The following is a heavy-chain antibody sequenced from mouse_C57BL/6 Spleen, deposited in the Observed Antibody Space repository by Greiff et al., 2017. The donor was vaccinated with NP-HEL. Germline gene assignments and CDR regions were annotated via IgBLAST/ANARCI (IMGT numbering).Heavy chain of an antibody. D-gene: IGHD1-1*01. J-gene: IGHJ3*01. CDR3: ARQYYYGSSLDWFAY. CDR1: GFNIKDYY. CDR2: IDPEDGET. V-gene: IGHV14-2*01. Sequence: VQLQQSGAELVKPGASVKLSCTASGFNIKDYYMHWVKQRTEQGLEWIGRIDPEDGETKYVPKFQGKATITADTSSNTAYLQLSSLTSEDTAVYYCARQYYYGSSLDWFAYWGQGTLVTVSA.